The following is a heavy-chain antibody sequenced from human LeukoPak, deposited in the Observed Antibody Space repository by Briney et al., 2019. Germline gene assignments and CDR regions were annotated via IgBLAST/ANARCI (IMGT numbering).Heavy chain of an antibody. Sequence: GESLQISCKGSGYTFTKYWIAWVRQMPGKGLEWMAIMNPGDADATYSPSFRGQVTVSVDKSVNTAYLQWRSLRAADTAIYYCARRPSSGQYYFDEWGQGTLVTVPS. CDR3: ARRPSSGQYYFDE. CDR2: MNPGDADA. CDR1: GYTFTKYW. V-gene: IGHV5-51*01. J-gene: IGHJ4*02. D-gene: IGHD6-19*01.